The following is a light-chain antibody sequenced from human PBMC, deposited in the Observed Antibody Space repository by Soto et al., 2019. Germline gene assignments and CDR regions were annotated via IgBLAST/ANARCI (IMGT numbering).Light chain of an antibody. CDR2: GAS. CDR3: QQYNSWPQA. Sequence: EIVLTQSPATLSVSPGERATLSCRASQSVSSNLAWYHQKPGQAPSLLIYGASTRATGIPARFSGSGSGTEFTLTISSQQSEDFEVYYCQQYNSWPQAFGQGTKVEIK. J-gene: IGKJ1*01. V-gene: IGKV3-15*01. CDR1: QSVSSN.